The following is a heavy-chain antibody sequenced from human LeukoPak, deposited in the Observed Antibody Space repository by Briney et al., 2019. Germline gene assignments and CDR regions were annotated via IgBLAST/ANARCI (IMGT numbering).Heavy chain of an antibody. CDR3: ARATTVTTRLAFDI. V-gene: IGHV3-23*01. D-gene: IGHD4-17*01. J-gene: IGHJ3*02. CDR1: GFTFSPYA. Sequence: GGSLRLSCAASGFTFSPYAMSWVRQAPGKGLEWVSVISGSASDTFYAVSVMGRFTISRDNSKNTLYLQMNSLRAEDTAVYYCARATTVTTRLAFDIWGPGTMVTVSS. CDR2: ISGSASDT.